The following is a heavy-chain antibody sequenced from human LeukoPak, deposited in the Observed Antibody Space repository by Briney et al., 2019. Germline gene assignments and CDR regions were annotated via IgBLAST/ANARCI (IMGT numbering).Heavy chain of an antibody. Sequence: GGSLRLSCEASGFTFSGHWMHWVRQGPGKGLVWVSRINSDGSTTSYADSVKGRFTISRENAKNTLYLQMNSLRAEDTAVYYCARLEFRYCSSTSCYGGGWFDPWGQGTLVTVSS. J-gene: IGHJ5*02. CDR3: ARLEFRYCSSTSCYGGGWFDP. D-gene: IGHD2-2*01. CDR1: GFTFSGHW. CDR2: INSDGSTT. V-gene: IGHV3-74*01.